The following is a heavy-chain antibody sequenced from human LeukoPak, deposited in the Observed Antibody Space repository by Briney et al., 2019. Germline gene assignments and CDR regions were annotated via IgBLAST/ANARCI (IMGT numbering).Heavy chain of an antibody. J-gene: IGHJ4*02. V-gene: IGHV4-30-2*01. Sequence: PSETLSLTCALSGASISTVGYSWSWIREPPGKGREWIGYIFPTGSTSYNPSLKSRLTISLDRSNTQCSLRLNSVTAADTAVYYCARMAGRTVDHWGQGTLVTVSS. CDR1: GASISTVGYS. D-gene: IGHD1-1*01. CDR3: ARMAGRTVDH. CDR2: IFPTGST.